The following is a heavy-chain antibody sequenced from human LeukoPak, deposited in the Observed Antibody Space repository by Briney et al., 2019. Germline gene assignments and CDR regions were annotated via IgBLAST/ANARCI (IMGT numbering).Heavy chain of an antibody. J-gene: IGHJ4*02. Sequence: GGSLRLSCAASGFIFNSHSMNWVRQAPGKGLEWVSAISGSGGSTYYADSVKGRFTISRDNSENTLYLQMNSLRAEDTAVYYCAKTVGQWLVPDYWGQGTLVTVSS. CDR1: GFIFNSHS. CDR2: ISGSGGST. V-gene: IGHV3-23*01. CDR3: AKTVGQWLVPDY. D-gene: IGHD6-19*01.